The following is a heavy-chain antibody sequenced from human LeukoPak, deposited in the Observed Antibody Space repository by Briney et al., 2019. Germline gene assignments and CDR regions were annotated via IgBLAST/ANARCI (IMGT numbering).Heavy chain of an antibody. CDR3: ARENWDYRYYGMDV. D-gene: IGHD7-27*01. V-gene: IGHV3-33*08. CDR2: IWNDGSKE. Sequence: GCSLRLSCSASVFTFSSYAMHWVRQAPGKGLEWVALIWNDGSKEYYADSVKGRLTISRNNSKNTLYLQVNSLRGEDTPVYYCARENWDYRYYGMDVWGQGTTVTVSS. J-gene: IGHJ6*02. CDR1: VFTFSSYA.